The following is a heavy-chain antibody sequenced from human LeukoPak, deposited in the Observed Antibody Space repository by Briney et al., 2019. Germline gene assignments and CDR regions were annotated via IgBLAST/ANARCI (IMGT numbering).Heavy chain of an antibody. CDR1: GYTFTGYY. J-gene: IGHJ3*02. V-gene: IGHV1-2*02. CDR2: INPNSGGT. CDR3: ARDREGYYDILTGYYGVGAFDI. Sequence: ASVKVSCKASGYTFTGYYMHWVRQAPGQGLEWMGWINPNSGGTNYAQKFQGRVTMTRDTSISTAYMELSRLRSDNTAVYYCARDREGYYDILTGYYGVGAFDIWGQGTMVTVSS. D-gene: IGHD3-9*01.